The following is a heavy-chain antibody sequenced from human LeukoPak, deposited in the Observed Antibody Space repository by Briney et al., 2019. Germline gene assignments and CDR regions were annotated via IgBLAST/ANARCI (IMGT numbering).Heavy chain of an antibody. CDR3: ARDSDDSSGYYHGYFQH. CDR1: GGSISSYY. D-gene: IGHD3-22*01. J-gene: IGHJ1*01. Sequence: SETLSLTCTVSGGSISSYYWSWIRQPPGKGLEWIGYICYSGSTNYNPSLKSRVTISVDTSKNQFSLKLSSVTAADTAVYYCARDSDDSSGYYHGYFQHWGQGTLVTVSS. CDR2: ICYSGST. V-gene: IGHV4-59*01.